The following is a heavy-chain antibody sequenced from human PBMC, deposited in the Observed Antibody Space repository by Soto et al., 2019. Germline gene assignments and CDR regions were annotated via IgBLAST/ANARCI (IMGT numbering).Heavy chain of an antibody. Sequence: QMQLRESGPGLVKPSETLSLTCTVSGDSVSTGYWSWIRQPPGKGLEWIGFMYFGGSFNYNPSLTSRVTISVETSTNQFSMKMTSVTAADTAVYYCAKSYYDTTGFAVDPWGQGTLVTVSS. CDR3: AKSYYDTTGFAVDP. CDR2: MYFGGSF. CDR1: GDSVSTGY. D-gene: IGHD3-22*01. V-gene: IGHV4-59*02. J-gene: IGHJ5*02.